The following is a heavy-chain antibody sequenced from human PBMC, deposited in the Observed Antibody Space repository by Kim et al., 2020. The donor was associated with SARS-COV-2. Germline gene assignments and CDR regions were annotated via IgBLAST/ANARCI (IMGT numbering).Heavy chain of an antibody. Sequence: PGSVKGRFTISRENAKNSLYLQMNSLRAGDTAVYYCARGGSRGPYWYFDLWGRGTLVTVSS. V-gene: IGHV3-13*01. CDR3: ARGGSRGPYWYFDL. J-gene: IGHJ2*01. D-gene: IGHD3-10*01.